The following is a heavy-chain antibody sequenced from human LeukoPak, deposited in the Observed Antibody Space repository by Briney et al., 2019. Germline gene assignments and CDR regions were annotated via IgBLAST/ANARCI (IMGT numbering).Heavy chain of an antibody. CDR3: ARKGYFDWLLVH. Sequence: GGSLRLSCAASGFTFSSYAMSWVRQAPGKGLEWVSTISGSGGSTYYADSVKGRFTISGDNSKNTLYLQMNSLRAEDTAVYYCARKGYFDWLLVHWGQGTLVTVSS. CDR1: GFTFSSYA. D-gene: IGHD3-9*01. V-gene: IGHV3-23*01. J-gene: IGHJ4*02. CDR2: ISGSGGST.